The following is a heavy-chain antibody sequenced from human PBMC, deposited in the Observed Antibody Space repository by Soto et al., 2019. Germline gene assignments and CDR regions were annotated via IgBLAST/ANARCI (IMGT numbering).Heavy chain of an antibody. D-gene: IGHD3-22*01. V-gene: IGHV1-69*01. Sequence: QVHLVQSGAEMKKPGSSVRVSCEASGGTFSTSGFGWVRQAPGQGLEWMGGIIPIFGASNYAPKFQGRITISADESPSTSYLKMSAVKSYDTATYHCARDPPSGWAHEAFDVWGPGTVIIVSP. J-gene: IGHJ3*01. CDR2: IIPIFGAS. CDR1: GGTFSTSG. CDR3: ARDPPSGWAHEAFDV.